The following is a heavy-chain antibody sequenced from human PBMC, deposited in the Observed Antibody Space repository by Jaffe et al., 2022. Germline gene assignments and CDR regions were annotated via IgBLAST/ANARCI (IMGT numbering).Heavy chain of an antibody. CDR2: IFHNGRT. V-gene: IGHV4-30-2*01. Sequence: QLQLQESGSGLVKPSQTLSLTCAVSGGSISSGGYSWSWIRQPPGKGLEWIGYIFHNGRTNFNPSLQSRVSISIDTSKNHFSLNLISVTAADTAVYYCARRNYGDSHFDLWGRGTLVTVSS. D-gene: IGHD4-17*01. CDR1: GGSISSGGYS. J-gene: IGHJ2*01. CDR3: ARRNYGDSHFDL.